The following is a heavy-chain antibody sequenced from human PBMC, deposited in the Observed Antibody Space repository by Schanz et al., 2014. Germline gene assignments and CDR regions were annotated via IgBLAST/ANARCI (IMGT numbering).Heavy chain of an antibody. J-gene: IGHJ4*02. Sequence: DVQLVESGGGLVQPGGSLRLSCIASGFSFRTYWMSWVRQAPGKGLEWVANIDQNGTEEYYLDSVNGRLTMSRDNAKNSVYLQMNSLRAEDTAVYYCARGGSGTVLFFFDFWGQGAPVTVSS. V-gene: IGHV3-7*04. D-gene: IGHD1-1*01. CDR2: IDQNGTEE. CDR3: ARGGSGTVLFFFDF. CDR1: GFSFRTYW.